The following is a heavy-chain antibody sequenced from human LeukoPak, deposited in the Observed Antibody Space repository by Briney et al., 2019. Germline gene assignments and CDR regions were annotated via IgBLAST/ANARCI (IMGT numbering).Heavy chain of an antibody. CDR2: IIPIFGTA. V-gene: IGHV1-69*13. D-gene: IGHD1-26*01. CDR3: AGWELLKRYFDL. CDR1: GGTFSSYA. Sequence: SVKVSCKASGGTFSSYAISWVRQAPGQGLGWMGGIIPIFGTANYAQKFQGRVTIPADESTSTAYMELSSLRSEDTAVYYCAGWELLKRYFDLWGRGTLVTVSS. J-gene: IGHJ2*01.